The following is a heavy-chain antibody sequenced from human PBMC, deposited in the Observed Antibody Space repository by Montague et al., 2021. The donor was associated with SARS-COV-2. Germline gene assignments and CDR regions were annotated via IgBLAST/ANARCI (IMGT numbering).Heavy chain of an antibody. CDR3: ARGPSDTYYYNGMDV. CDR1: GFSLSTSGMC. Sequence: PALVKPTQTLTLTCTFSGFSLSTSGMCMTWIRQPPGKALEWLARIDWDGDKYYNTSLKNRLTISKDTSKNLVVLTMTNMDPVDTATYYCARGPSDTYYYNGMDVWGQGTTVTVSS. V-gene: IGHV2-70*11. CDR2: IDWDGDK. J-gene: IGHJ6*02.